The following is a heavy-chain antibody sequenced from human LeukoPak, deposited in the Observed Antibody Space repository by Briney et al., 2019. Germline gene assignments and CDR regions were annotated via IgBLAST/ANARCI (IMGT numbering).Heavy chain of an antibody. V-gene: IGHV3-30*01. CDR2: ISYDGSNK. Sequence: GRSLRLSCAASGFTFSSYAMHWVRQAPGKGLEWVAVISYDGSNKYYADSVKGRFTFSRDNSKNTLYLQMNSLRAEDTAVYYCARDGHIVVVTARIDYWGQGTLVTVSS. D-gene: IGHD2-21*02. J-gene: IGHJ4*02. CDR1: GFTFSSYA. CDR3: ARDGHIVVVTARIDY.